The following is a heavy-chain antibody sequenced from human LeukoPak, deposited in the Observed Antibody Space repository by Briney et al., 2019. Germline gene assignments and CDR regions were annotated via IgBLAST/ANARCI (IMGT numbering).Heavy chain of an antibody. J-gene: IGHJ4*02. V-gene: IGHV3-7*01. CDR2: INQDGSEK. CDR3: ARVARYGDYIGGSDY. Sequence: GGSLRLSCAASGFTLSRYWMSWVRQAPGKGLEWVANINQDGSEKYYVDSVKGRFTISRDNAKNSLDLQMNSLRAEDTAVYYCARVARYGDYIGGSDYWGQGALVTVSS. D-gene: IGHD4-17*01. CDR1: GFTLSRYW.